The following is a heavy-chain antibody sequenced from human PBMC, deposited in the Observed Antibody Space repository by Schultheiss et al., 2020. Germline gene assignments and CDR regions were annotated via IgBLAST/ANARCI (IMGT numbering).Heavy chain of an antibody. Sequence: SATLSLTCAVSGGSISSGAYYWSWIRQHPGKGLEWIGNIYYSGSTYYNPSLKSRVTISVDTSKNQFSLKLSSVTAADTAVYYCARVLAAYGSLEYWGQGSLVTGSS. J-gene: IGHJ4*02. CDR1: GGSISSGAYY. D-gene: IGHD3-10*01. CDR3: ARVLAAYGSLEY. CDR2: IYYSGST. V-gene: IGHV4-31*11.